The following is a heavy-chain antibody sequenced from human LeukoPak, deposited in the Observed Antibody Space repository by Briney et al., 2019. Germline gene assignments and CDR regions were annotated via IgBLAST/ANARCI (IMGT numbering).Heavy chain of an antibody. D-gene: IGHD3-10*01. J-gene: IGHJ6*03. CDR2: IYSGGST. V-gene: IGHV3-66*02. CDR3: ARVAGSGSYHRRYYYMDV. Sequence: GGSLRLSCAAYGFTVSSNYMSWVRQAPGKGLEWVSVIYSGGSTYYADSVKGRFTISRDNSKNTLYLQMNSLRAEDTAVYYCARVAGSGSYHRRYYYMDVWGKGTTVTVSS. CDR1: GFTVSSNY.